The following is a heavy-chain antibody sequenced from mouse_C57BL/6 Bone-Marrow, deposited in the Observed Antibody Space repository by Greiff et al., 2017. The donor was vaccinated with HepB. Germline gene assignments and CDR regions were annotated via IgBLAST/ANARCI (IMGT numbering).Heavy chain of an antibody. V-gene: IGHV4-1*01. CDR2: INPDSSTI. J-gene: IGHJ3*01. CDR3: AREDLWPPGGFAY. D-gene: IGHD1-1*02. Sequence: VADGIDFSRYWMSWVRRAPGKGLEWIGEINPDSSTINYAPSLKDKFIISRDNAKNTLYLQMSKVRSEDTALYYCAREDLWPPGGFAYWGQGTLVTVSA. CDR1: GIDFSRYW.